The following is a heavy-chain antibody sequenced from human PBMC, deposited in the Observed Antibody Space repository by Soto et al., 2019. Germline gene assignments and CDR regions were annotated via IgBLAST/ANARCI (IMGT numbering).Heavy chain of an antibody. V-gene: IGHV3-53*04. CDR3: ARASGEAVAGSTGFDY. D-gene: IGHD6-19*01. Sequence: EVQLVESGGGLVQPGGSLRLSCAASGFTVSSNYMSWVRQAPGKGLEWVSVIYSGGSTYYAYSVKGRFTISRHNSKNTLYLQMNSLRAEDTAVYYCARASGEAVAGSTGFDYWGQGTLVTVSS. CDR2: IYSGGST. CDR1: GFTVSSNY. J-gene: IGHJ4*02.